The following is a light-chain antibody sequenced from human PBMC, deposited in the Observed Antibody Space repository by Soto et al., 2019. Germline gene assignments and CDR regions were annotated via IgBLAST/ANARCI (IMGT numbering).Light chain of an antibody. Sequence: DIVMTQSPLSLPVTPGEPASISCRSSQSLLHSNGYNYLVWYLQKPGQSPQLLIYLGSNRASGVPDRFSSSGSGTDFTLKISRVEAEDVGVYYCLQALQTPRTFGQGTKVEIK. CDR2: LGS. V-gene: IGKV2-28*01. J-gene: IGKJ1*01. CDR3: LQALQTPRT. CDR1: QSLLHSNGYNY.